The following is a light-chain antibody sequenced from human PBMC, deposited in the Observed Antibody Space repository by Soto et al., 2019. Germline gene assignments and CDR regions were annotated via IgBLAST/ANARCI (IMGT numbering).Light chain of an antibody. CDR2: KAS. V-gene: IGKV1-5*03. CDR1: QTISSW. CDR3: QHYTSYSEA. J-gene: IGKJ1*01. Sequence: DIQMTQSPSTLSGSVGDRVTITCRASQTISSWLAWYQQKPGKAPKLLIYKASTLKSGVPSRFSGSGSGTEFTLTIRSLQPDDFATYYCQHYTSYSEAFGQGTKV.